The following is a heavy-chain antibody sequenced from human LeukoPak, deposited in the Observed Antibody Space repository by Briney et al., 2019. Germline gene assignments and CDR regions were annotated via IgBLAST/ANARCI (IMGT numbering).Heavy chain of an antibody. CDR3: ARGNWNDVVGYYFDY. J-gene: IGHJ4*02. D-gene: IGHD1-1*01. V-gene: IGHV4-38-2*02. CDR2: IYHSGST. CDR1: GYSISSGYY. Sequence: TSETLSLTCTVSGYSISSGYYWGWIRQPPGKGLEWIGSIYHSGSTCYNPSLKSRVTISVDTSKNQFSLELSSVTAADTAVYYCARGNWNDVVGYYFDYWGQGTLVTVSS.